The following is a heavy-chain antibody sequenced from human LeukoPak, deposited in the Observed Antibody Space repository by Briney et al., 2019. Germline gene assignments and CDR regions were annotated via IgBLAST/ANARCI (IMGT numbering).Heavy chain of an antibody. CDR3: ARAGSDNYYSGINY. J-gene: IGHJ4*02. Sequence: GGSLRLSCAASGFTFSSYAMSWVRQAPGKGLEWVSAISGSGGSTYYADSVKGRFTMSRDNSKNTLYLQMDSLRVEDTAIYYCARAGSDNYYSGINYWGQGTLVTVSS. D-gene: IGHD1-26*01. V-gene: IGHV3-23*01. CDR2: ISGSGGST. CDR1: GFTFSSYA.